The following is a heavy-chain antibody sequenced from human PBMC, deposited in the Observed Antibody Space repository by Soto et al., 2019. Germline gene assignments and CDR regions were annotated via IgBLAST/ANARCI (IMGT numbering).Heavy chain of an antibody. D-gene: IGHD3-9*01. V-gene: IGHV3-11*05. J-gene: IGHJ6*02. CDR2: ISSSSSYT. CDR3: AREGSYDILTGYFMDV. CDR1: GFTFSDYY. Sequence: GGSLRLSCAASGFTFSDYYMSWIRQAPGKGLEWVSYISSSSSYTNYADSVKGRFTISRDNAKNSLYLQMNSLRAEDTAVYYCAREGSYDILTGYFMDVWGQGTTVTVSS.